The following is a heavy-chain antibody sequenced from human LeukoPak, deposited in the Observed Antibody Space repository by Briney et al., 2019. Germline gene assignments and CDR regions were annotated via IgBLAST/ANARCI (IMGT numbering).Heavy chain of an antibody. V-gene: IGHV4-34*01. J-gene: IGHJ4*02. CDR1: GGSFSGYY. D-gene: IGHD2-2*01. CDR3: ARVVPAAMRDY. CDR2: INHSGST. Sequence: SETLSLTCAVYGGSFSGYYWSWIRQPPGKGLEWIGEINHSGSTNYNPSLKSRVTISVDTSKNQFSLKLSSVTAADTAVYYCARVVPAAMRDYWGQGTLVTVSS.